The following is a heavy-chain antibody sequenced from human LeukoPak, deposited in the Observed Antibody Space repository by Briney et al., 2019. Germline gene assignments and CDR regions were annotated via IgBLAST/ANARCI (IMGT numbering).Heavy chain of an antibody. V-gene: IGHV3-23*01. CDR3: AKEGSSGYHFDC. CDR1: GFTFSSYA. D-gene: IGHD3-22*01. Sequence: PGGSLRLSCAASGFTFSSYAMSWVRQAPGKGLEGVSAITGGGGGTYYADFVKGRFTISRDNSKNTLYLQVNSLRADDTAVYYCAKEGSSGYHFDCWGQGTLVTVSS. J-gene: IGHJ4*02. CDR2: ITGGGGGT.